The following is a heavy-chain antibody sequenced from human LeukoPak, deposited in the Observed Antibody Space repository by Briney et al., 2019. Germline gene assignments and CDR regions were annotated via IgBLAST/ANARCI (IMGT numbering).Heavy chain of an antibody. Sequence: SETLSLTCTVSGYSISSGYYWGWIRQPPGEGLEWIGSIYHSGSTNYNPSLKSRVTISVDTSKNQFSLKLSSVTAADTAVYYCARDKGGAAAGRPIFGYWGQGTLVTVSS. CDR1: GYSISSGYY. D-gene: IGHD6-13*01. CDR3: ARDKGGAAAGRPIFGY. V-gene: IGHV4-38-2*02. CDR2: IYHSGST. J-gene: IGHJ4*02.